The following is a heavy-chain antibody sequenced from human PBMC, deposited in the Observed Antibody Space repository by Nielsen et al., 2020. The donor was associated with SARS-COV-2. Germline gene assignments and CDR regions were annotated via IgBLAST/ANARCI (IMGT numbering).Heavy chain of an antibody. Sequence: SSGDYYWSWIRQPPGKGLEWVSGISWNSGSIGYADSVKGRFTISRDNAKNSLYLQMNSLRAEDTALYYCAKDSVSFVVTDNWFDPWGQGTLVTVSS. CDR2: ISWNSGSI. CDR3: AKDSVSFVVTDNWFDP. D-gene: IGHD4-23*01. V-gene: IGHV3-9*01. CDR1: SSGDYY. J-gene: IGHJ5*02.